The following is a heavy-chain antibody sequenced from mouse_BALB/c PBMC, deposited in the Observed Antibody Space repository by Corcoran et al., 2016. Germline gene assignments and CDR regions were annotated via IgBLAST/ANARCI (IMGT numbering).Heavy chain of an antibody. D-gene: IGHD4-1*01. J-gene: IGHJ1*01. CDR3: ARWEGYVDV. Sequence: EVQLKQYGAELVTPGASVTLNYTASGFNIKDTYLHWVKQRPEQGLEWIGRIDPANGNTKYDPKFQGKATITTDTSSNTAYLQLSSLTSEDTAVYYCARWEGYVDVWGAGTTVTVSS. CDR1: GFNIKDTY. V-gene: IGHV14-3*02. CDR2: IDPANGNT.